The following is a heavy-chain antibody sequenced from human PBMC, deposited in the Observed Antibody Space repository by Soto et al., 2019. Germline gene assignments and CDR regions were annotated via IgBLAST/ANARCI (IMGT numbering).Heavy chain of an antibody. CDR2: ISSSSSTI. V-gene: IGHV3-48*02. CDR1: GFTFSSYS. CDR3: ARDQRHRVFTLHAFLDY. Sequence: GGSLRLSCAASGFTFSSYSINWVRQAPWKGLEWVSYISSSSSTIYYADSVKGRFNISRDNAKNSLYLQMNSLRDEDTAVYYCARDQRHRVFTLHAFLDYCGQGTLVTFSS. J-gene: IGHJ4*02. D-gene: IGHD3-16*01.